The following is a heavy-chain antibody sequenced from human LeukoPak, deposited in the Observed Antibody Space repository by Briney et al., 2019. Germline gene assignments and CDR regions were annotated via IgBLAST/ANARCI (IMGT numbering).Heavy chain of an antibody. CDR3: ARLWWGRSWTQGYLDY. Sequence: GESLKISCNTSGYTFGRYWIAWVRQMPGKGLEWMGFIYPDDSEIRYSPSFQGQVTISADKSINTAYLQWNSLKASDTAMYYCARLWWGRSWTQGYLDYWGQGTLVTVSS. J-gene: IGHJ4*02. CDR2: IYPDDSEI. V-gene: IGHV5-51*01. D-gene: IGHD6-13*01. CDR1: GYTFGRYW.